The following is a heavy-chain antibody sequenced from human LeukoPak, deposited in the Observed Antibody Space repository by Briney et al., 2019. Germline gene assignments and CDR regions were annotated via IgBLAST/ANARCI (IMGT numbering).Heavy chain of an antibody. J-gene: IGHJ5*01. Sequence: SETLSLTCTVSGGSISSYYWSWIRQPPGKGLEWIGYIYYSGSTTYKPSLKSRVTISVDTSKTQFSLKLSSVTAADTAVYYCARGRGRGVLITTSRRSFWFDSWGQGTLVTVSS. D-gene: IGHD3-22*01. CDR3: ARGRGRGVLITTSRRSFWFDS. CDR1: GGSISSYY. CDR2: IYYSGST. V-gene: IGHV4-59*12.